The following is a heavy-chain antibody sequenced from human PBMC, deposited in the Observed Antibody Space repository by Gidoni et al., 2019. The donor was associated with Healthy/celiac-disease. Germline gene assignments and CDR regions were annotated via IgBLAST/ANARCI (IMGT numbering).Heavy chain of an antibody. CDR1: GGSISSYY. V-gene: IGHV4-59*08. Sequence: QVQLQESGPGLVKPSETLSLTRTVSGGSISSYYWSWIRQPPGKGLEWIGYIYYSGSTNYNPSLKSRVTISVDTSKNQFSLKLSSVTAADTAVYYCARRYIAVAGTSTVGYFDYWGQGTLVTVSS. CDR2: IYYSGST. D-gene: IGHD6-19*01. CDR3: ARRYIAVAGTSTVGYFDY. J-gene: IGHJ4*02.